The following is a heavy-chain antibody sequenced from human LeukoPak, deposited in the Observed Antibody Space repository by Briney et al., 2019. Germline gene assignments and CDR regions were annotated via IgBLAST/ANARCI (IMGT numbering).Heavy chain of an antibody. V-gene: IGHV1-2*04. D-gene: IGHD2-8*01. Sequence: ASVKVSCKASGYTFTGYYMHWVRQAPGQGLEWMGWINPNSGGTNYAQKLQGWVTMTRDTSISTAYMEMSRLRCDDTAVYYCAREYVSNCTNGVCYPYYYYYGMDVWGQGTTVTVSS. CDR1: GYTFTGYY. J-gene: IGHJ6*02. CDR3: AREYVSNCTNGVCYPYYYYYGMDV. CDR2: INPNSGGT.